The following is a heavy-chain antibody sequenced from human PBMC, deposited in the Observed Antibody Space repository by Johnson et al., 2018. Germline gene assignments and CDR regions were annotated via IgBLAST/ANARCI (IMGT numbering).Heavy chain of an antibody. CDR2: ISYYGTNK. CDR3: ETEPCGGYCYLEYLHH. D-gene: IGHD2-21*02. Sequence: VQLLESGGGVVQPGRSLRLSCAASGFTFRSHGMYWVRQAPGKGLEWVALISYYGTNKYYADSVTGRFTISRDNSKNTLYLQMNSLRAEDTAVYYCETEPCGGYCYLEYLHHWGQGTLVTVSS. J-gene: IGHJ1*01. CDR1: GFTFRSHG. V-gene: IGHV3-30*03.